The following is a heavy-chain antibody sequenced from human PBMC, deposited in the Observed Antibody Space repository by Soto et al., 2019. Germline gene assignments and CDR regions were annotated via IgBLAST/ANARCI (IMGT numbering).Heavy chain of an antibody. CDR2: IIPTFGTS. CDR3: ARSETAGHKGFDI. J-gene: IGHJ3*02. D-gene: IGHD6-19*01. CDR1: GGTFSSSA. Sequence: SVKVSCKASGGTFSSSAINWLGQAPGQGPEWMGGIIPTFGTSNYIPKLRGRVTITADTSTNAAYMEVSSLTSEDTAMYYCARSETAGHKGFDIWGQGTMVTVSS. V-gene: IGHV1-69*06.